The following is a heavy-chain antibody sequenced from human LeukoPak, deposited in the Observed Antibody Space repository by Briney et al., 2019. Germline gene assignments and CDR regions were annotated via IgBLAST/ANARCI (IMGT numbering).Heavy chain of an antibody. J-gene: IGHJ4*02. CDR1: GGSINNYY. V-gene: IGHV4-59*01. CDR3: ARQYDSGSYPFVY. CDR2: IYYSGST. D-gene: IGHD3-10*01. Sequence: SETLSLTCPVSGGSINNYYWSWIRQPPGKGLEWIGYIYYSGSTNYNPSLKSRVTISIDTSKNQFSLKLSSVTAADTAVYYCARQYDSGSYPFVYWGQGTLVTVSS.